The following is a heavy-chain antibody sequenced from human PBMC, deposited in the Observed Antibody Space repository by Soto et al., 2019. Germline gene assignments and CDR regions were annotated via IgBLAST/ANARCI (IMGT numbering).Heavy chain of an antibody. J-gene: IGHJ4*01. CDR1: GVSFSSYA. CDR2: LSGSCGST. CDR3: AKILGYSYRAVYYFDY. V-gene: IGHV3-23*01. Sequence: GGTLRLSCAASGVSFSSYAMNWGRQGPGKGLELVSALSGSCGSTYYSDPVKGRLTISTDNSKNTEYLQMNSLRAEDTAVYYCAKILGYSYRAVYYFDYWGHGTLVTVSS. D-gene: IGHD5-18*01.